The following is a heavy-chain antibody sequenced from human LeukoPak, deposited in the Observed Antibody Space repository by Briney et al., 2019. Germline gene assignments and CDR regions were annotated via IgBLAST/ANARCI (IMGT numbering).Heavy chain of an antibody. CDR3: AIFSDCGGDCYSSYYYYYYMDV. D-gene: IGHD2-21*02. V-gene: IGHV3-48*01. CDR1: GFTFSSYS. CDR2: ISSSSSTI. J-gene: IGHJ6*03. Sequence: QTGGSLRLSCAASGFTFSSYSMNWVRQAPGKGLEWVSYISSSSSTIYYADSVKGRFTISRDNAKNSLYLQMNSLRAEDTAVYYCAIFSDCGGDCYSSYYYYYYMDVWGKGTTVTVSS.